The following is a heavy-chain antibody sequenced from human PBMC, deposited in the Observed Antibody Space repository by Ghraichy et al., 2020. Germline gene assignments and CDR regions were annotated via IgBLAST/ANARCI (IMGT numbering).Heavy chain of an antibody. V-gene: IGHV3-53*01. J-gene: IGHJ4*02. CDR2: IYSSGTT. D-gene: IGHD6-19*01. Sequence: GGFLRLSCAASGFSVSSNDMNWVRQAPGKGLEWVSLIYSSGTTHYADSVKGRFTISRDTSKNTVYLQMNSLRAEDTAVYYCARRPVVAVPGSGGDNWGQGVLVTVSS. CDR3: ARRPVVAVPGSGGDN. CDR1: GFSVSSND.